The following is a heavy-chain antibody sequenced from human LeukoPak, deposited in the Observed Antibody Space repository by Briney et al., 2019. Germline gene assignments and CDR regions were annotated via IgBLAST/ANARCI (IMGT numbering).Heavy chain of an antibody. CDR3: ASDKGRRYYDFWSGYYTEPDY. J-gene: IGHJ4*02. V-gene: IGHV1-18*01. CDR1: GYSFTSYG. CDR2: INAYNGNT. D-gene: IGHD3-3*01. Sequence: ASVKVSCKASGYSFTSYGISWVRQAPAQGLEWMGWINAYNGNTNYAHKLQGRGTMTTDTSTSTAYMELRSLRSDDTAVYYCASDKGRRYYDFWSGYYTEPDYWRQGTLVTVSS.